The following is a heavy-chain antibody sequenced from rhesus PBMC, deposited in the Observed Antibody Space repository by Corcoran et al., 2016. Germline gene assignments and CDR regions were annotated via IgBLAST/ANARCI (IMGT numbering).Heavy chain of an antibody. CDR2: ISLYGSEK. CDR3: ARSTSNYYDY. V-gene: IGHV3-54*02. Sequence: EVQLVESGGGLVQSGGSLRLSCAASGFTFSSYGIYWVREAPGKGLEWVVDISLYGSEKDYADSVKDRFTITRDNSKNMVYLQLNNLKLEDTAVYYCARSTSNYYDYWGQGVLVTVSS. D-gene: IGHD3-40*01. CDR1: GFTFSSYG. J-gene: IGHJ4*01.